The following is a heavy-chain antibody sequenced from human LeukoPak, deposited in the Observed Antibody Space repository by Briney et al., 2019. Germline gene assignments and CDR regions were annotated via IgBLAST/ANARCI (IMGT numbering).Heavy chain of an antibody. J-gene: IGHJ4*02. V-gene: IGHV1-69*01. Sequence: VASVKVSCKASGGTFSSYAISWVRQAPGQWLEWMGGIIPIFGTANYAQKFQGRVTITADESTSTAYMELSSLRSEDTAVYYCARGPGSSWYFDYWGQGTLVTVSS. CDR1: GGTFSSYA. D-gene: IGHD6-13*01. CDR3: ARGPGSSWYFDY. CDR2: IIPIFGTA.